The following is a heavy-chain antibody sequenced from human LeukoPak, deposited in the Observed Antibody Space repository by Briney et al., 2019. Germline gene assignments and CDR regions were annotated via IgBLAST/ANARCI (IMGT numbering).Heavy chain of an antibody. CDR3: ATYSSLNRREFQF. Sequence: GGSLRLSCEGPGFTFSNYWMGWVRQAPGKGLQWVANIKTDGSEKYYVDSVKGRFTISGDNAKNSLYLQMNSLRAEDTAVYYCATYSSLNRREFQFWGQGTLLTVSS. V-gene: IGHV3-7*01. CDR2: IKTDGSEK. D-gene: IGHD3-22*01. J-gene: IGHJ1*01. CDR1: GFTFSNYW.